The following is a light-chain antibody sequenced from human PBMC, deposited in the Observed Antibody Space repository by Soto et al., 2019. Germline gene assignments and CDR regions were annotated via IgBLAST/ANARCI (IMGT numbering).Light chain of an antibody. V-gene: IGLV2-14*01. J-gene: IGLJ2*01. Sequence: QSVLTQPASVSGSPGQSITISCTGTSSDIGGYNSVSWYQQHPGKAPKLVIYAVSNRPSGVSSRFSGSKSGNTASLTMSGLQAEYEATYYCSSYTTSSTLLIFGGGTKVTVL. CDR2: AVS. CDR1: SSDIGGYNS. CDR3: SSYTTSSTLLI.